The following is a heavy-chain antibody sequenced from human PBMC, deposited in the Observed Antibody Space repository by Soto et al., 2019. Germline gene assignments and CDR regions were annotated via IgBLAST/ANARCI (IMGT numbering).Heavy chain of an antibody. V-gene: IGHV3-23*01. CDR1: GFTFSVYA. CDR3: ASLGVGDWANYYYYYGMDV. J-gene: IGHJ6*01. D-gene: IGHD2-21*02. CDR2: VTANGGST. Sequence: EVQLLESGGGFVQPGRSLRLSCAATGFTFSVYAMTWVRQAPGKGLEWVSAVTANGGSTYSADSVKGRFTISRDNSKNTLFLQMNSLRAEDTAVYYCASLGVGDWANYYYYYGMDVW.